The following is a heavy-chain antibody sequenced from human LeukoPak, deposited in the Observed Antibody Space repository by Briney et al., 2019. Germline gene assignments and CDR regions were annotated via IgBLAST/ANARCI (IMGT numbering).Heavy chain of an antibody. V-gene: IGHV5-51*01. CDR3: ARHLGLGWQNAFDI. CDR1: GYSFTSYW. D-gene: IGHD3-16*01. J-gene: IGHJ3*02. CDR2: IYPGDSDT. Sequence: GASLKISFKGSGYSFTSYWIGWGRQLPGKGLEWMGIIYPGDSDTRYSPSFQGQVTISADKSISTAYLQWSSLKASDTAMYYCARHLGLGWQNAFDIWGQGTMVTVSS.